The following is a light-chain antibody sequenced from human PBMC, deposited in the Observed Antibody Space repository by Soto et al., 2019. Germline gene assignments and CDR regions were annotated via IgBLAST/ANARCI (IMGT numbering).Light chain of an antibody. J-gene: IGKJ4*01. V-gene: IGKV3-15*01. CDR3: QQYNVWPLT. Sequence: EIVMTQSPTTLSVSPGERATLSCRASQSVSSNLAWYQQKPGQTPKLLIYDASPRATGIPARFSGSGSGTEFALTISSLQSEDFAVYYCQQYNVWPLTFGGGTKVEFK. CDR2: DAS. CDR1: QSVSSN.